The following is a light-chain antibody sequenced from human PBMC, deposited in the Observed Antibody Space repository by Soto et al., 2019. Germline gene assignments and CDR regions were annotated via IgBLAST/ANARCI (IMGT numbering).Light chain of an antibody. CDR3: SSYGGVKGLV. Sequence: QSALTQPPSASGSPGQSVTISCTGGNRDIGVYNFVSWYQQYPGKAPKLIIYEVTKRPSGVPDRFSASKSGNSASLTVSGLQAEDEADYYCSSYGGVKGLVFGGGTKLTVL. V-gene: IGLV2-8*01. J-gene: IGLJ2*01. CDR1: NRDIGVYNF. CDR2: EVT.